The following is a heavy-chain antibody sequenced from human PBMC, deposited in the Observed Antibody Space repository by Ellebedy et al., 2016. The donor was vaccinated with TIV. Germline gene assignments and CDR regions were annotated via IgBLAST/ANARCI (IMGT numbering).Heavy chain of an antibody. V-gene: IGHV3-23*01. CDR3: PKDPYSSSQYYFDY. D-gene: IGHD6-13*01. CDR1: GFTFSSYA. CDR2: ISGSGGST. J-gene: IGHJ4*02. Sequence: GGSLRLSXAASGFTFSSYAMSWVRQAPGKGLEWVSAISGSGGSTYYADSVKCRFTITRDNSKNTLYLQMNSLRAEDTAVYYCPKDPYSSSQYYFDYWGQGTLVTVSS.